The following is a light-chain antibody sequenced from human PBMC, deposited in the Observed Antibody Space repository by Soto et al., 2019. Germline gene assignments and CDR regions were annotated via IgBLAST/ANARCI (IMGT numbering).Light chain of an antibody. V-gene: IGKV3-20*01. CDR3: QQYARPPFA. Sequence: EIVLTQSPATLSVSPGERATLSCRASQRISSSYLAWYQQKPGQAPRLLLYDASSRATGIPDRVSGSGSGTDFTLTISRLEPEDFAVYYCQQYARPPFAFGQGTKVDIK. CDR2: DAS. CDR1: QRISSSY. J-gene: IGKJ2*01.